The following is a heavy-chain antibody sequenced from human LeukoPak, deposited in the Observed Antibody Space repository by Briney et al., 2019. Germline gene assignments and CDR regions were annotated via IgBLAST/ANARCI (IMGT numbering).Heavy chain of an antibody. J-gene: IGHJ4*02. CDR3: ARGGCTSTRCSTSPFDY. Sequence: PGGSLRLSCAASGFTFSTYAMSWVRQAPGRGLEWVSDFYNDGSIYYADSVKGRFTISRDTTSNTLYLQMTSLRADDTAVYYCARGGCTSTRCSTSPFDYWGQGTLVTVSS. CDR1: GFTFSTYA. CDR2: FYNDGSI. V-gene: IGHV3-53*01. D-gene: IGHD2-2*01.